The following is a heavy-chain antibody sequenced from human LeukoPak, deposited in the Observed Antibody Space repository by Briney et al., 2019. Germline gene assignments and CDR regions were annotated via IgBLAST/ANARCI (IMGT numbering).Heavy chain of an antibody. Sequence: GRSLRLSCAASGFTFSSYGMHWVRQAPGKGLEWVSVLYSGGNTYYADSVKGRFTISRDNSKNTLYLQMDSLRDEDTAVYYCASATGNYQFFDYWGQGTLVTVFS. J-gene: IGHJ4*02. CDR1: GFTFSSYG. CDR3: ASATGNYQFFDY. CDR2: LYSGGNT. D-gene: IGHD1-7*01. V-gene: IGHV3-66*01.